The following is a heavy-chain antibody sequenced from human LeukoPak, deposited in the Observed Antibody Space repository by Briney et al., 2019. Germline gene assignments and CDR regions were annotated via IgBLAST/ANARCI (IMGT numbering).Heavy chain of an antibody. Sequence: GGPLRLSCAASGFTFSSYAMSWVRQAPGKGLEWVSAISGSGGSTYYADSVKGRFTISRDNSKNTLYLQMNSLRAEDTAVYYCAKLQGGYYYDSSGYPNYWGQGTLVTVSS. V-gene: IGHV3-23*01. CDR1: GFTFSSYA. CDR3: AKLQGGYYYDSSGYPNY. D-gene: IGHD3-22*01. J-gene: IGHJ4*02. CDR2: ISGSGGST.